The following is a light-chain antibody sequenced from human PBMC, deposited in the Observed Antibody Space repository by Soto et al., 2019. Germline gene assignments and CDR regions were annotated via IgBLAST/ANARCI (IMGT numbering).Light chain of an antibody. CDR2: AAS. J-gene: IGKJ5*01. CDR1: QSISNF. V-gene: IGKV1-39*01. Sequence: DIEMTQSPSSLSATVGDSVTITCRASQSISNFLTWYRKSPGRAPELLIYAASTLQSGVPSRFSGSGSGTDFTLTISSLQPEDFATYYCQQSYSTPRFGQGTRLEI. CDR3: QQSYSTPR.